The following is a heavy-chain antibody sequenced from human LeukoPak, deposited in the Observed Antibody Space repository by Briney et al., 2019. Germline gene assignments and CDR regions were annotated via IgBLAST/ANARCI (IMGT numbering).Heavy chain of an antibody. CDR3: ALDGSGSYYNAFGWFDP. CDR2: INPNSGGT. CDR1: GGTFSSYP. J-gene: IGHJ5*02. V-gene: IGHV1-2*02. D-gene: IGHD3-10*01. Sequence: ASVKVSCKASGGTFSSYPITWVRQAPGQGLEWMGWINPNSGGTNYAQKFQGRVTMTRDTSISTAYMELSRLRSDDTAVYYCALDGSGSYYNAFGWFDPWGQGTLVTVSS.